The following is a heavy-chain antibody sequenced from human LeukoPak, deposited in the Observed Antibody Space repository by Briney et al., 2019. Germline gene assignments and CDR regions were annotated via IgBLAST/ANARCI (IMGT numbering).Heavy chain of an antibody. J-gene: IGHJ4*02. CDR2: IIPIFGTA. Sequence: SVKVSCKASGGTFSSYAISWVRQAPGQGLEWMGRIIPIFGTANYAQKFQGRVTITTDEATSTAYMELSSLRSEDTAVYYCARDTYSSSWYVPNYFDYWGQGTLVTVSS. CDR3: ARDTYSSSWYVPNYFDY. V-gene: IGHV1-69*05. D-gene: IGHD6-13*01. CDR1: GGTFSSYA.